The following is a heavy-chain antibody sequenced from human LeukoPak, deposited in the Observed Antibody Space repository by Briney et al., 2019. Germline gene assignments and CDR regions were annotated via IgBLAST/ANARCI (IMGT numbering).Heavy chain of an antibody. Sequence: GGSLRLSCAASGFTFTNYPMSWVRQAPGKGLEWVSGISDSGVNTYNAASVDGRFTISRDNSENTLFLQMNSLRAEDTAVYYCAKGAISRGNFYFLNFWGQGTLVTVSS. CDR2: ISDSGVNT. D-gene: IGHD1-26*01. V-gene: IGHV3-23*01. J-gene: IGHJ4*02. CDR3: AKGAISRGNFYFLNF. CDR1: GFTFTNYP.